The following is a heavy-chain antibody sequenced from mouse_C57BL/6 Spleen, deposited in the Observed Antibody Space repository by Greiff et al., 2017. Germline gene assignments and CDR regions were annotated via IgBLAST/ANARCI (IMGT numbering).Heavy chain of an antibody. Sequence: VQLQQSVAELVRPGASVKLSCTASGFNIKNTYMHWVKQRPEQGLEWIGRIDPANGNTKYAPKFQGKAIITADTPSNTAYLQHSSLTSEDTAIYECSGHSSGCGTWFALWGKETLDTVSA. CDR2: IDPANGNT. J-gene: IGHJ3*01. CDR3: SGHSSGCGTWFAL. D-gene: IGHD3-2*02. V-gene: IGHV14-3*01. CDR1: GFNIKNTY.